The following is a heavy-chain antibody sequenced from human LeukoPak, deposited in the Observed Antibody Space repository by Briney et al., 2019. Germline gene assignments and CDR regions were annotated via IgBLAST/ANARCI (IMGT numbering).Heavy chain of an antibody. CDR1: GGSISSYY. Sequence: SETLSLTCTVSGGSISSYYWSWIRQPPGKGLEWIGYIYYSGSTNYNPSLKSRVTISVDTSKNQFSLKLSSVTAADTAVYYCARLASYYYGSGSYSPYFDYWGQGTLVTVSS. CDR3: ARLASYYYGSGSYSPYFDY. D-gene: IGHD3-10*01. V-gene: IGHV4-59*08. J-gene: IGHJ4*02. CDR2: IYYSGST.